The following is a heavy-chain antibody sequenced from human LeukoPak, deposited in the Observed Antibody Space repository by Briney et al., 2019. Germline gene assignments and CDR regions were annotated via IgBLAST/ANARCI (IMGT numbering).Heavy chain of an antibody. V-gene: IGHV3-74*01. CDR2: INSDGSST. D-gene: IGHD1-26*01. Sequence: PGGSLRLSCAASGFTLSYYWMHWVRQAPGKGLLWVSRINSDGSSTNYADSVTGRFTISRDNSRNTLYLQMNSLRGDDTAVYYCAKDVGKWESLHFFDYWGQGTLVTVSS. CDR1: GFTLSYYW. J-gene: IGHJ4*02. CDR3: AKDVGKWESLHFFDY.